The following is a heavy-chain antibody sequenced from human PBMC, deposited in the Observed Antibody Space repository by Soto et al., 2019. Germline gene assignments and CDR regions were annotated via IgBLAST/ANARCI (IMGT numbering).Heavy chain of an antibody. D-gene: IGHD3-22*01. J-gene: IGHJ3*02. CDR2: IYYSGRT. V-gene: IGHV4-31*03. Sequence: QVQLQESGPGLVKPSQTLSLTCTVSGGSISSGGYYWSWIRQHPGKGLEWIGYIYYSGRTYYNPSLKSRVTISVDTSKNQFSLKLSSVPAADTAVYYCARSYDSSGYYLGDAFDIWGQGTMVTVSS. CDR3: ARSYDSSGYYLGDAFDI. CDR1: GGSISSGGYY.